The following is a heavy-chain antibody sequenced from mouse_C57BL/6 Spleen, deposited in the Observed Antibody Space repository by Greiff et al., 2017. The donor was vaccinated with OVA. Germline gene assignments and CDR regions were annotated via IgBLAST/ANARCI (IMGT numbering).Heavy chain of an antibody. J-gene: IGHJ1*03. CDR2: IDPSDSET. CDR1: GYTFTSYW. Sequence: QVQLKQSGAELVRPGSSVKLSCKASGYTFTSYWMHWVKQRPIQGLEWIGNIDPSDSETHYNQKFKDKATLTVDKSSSTAYMQLSSLTSEDSAVYYCARPRRGNWYFEVWGTGTTVTVSS. CDR3: ARPRRGNWYFEV. V-gene: IGHV1-52*01.